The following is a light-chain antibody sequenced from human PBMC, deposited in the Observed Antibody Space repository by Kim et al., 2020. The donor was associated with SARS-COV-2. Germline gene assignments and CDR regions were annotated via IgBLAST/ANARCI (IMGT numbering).Light chain of an antibody. V-gene: IGKV1-9*01. J-gene: IGKJ4*01. Sequence: SASVGDRVTIACRASQGISSYLAWYQQKPGKAPKLLIYAAATLQSGVPSRFSGSGSGTEFTLTISSLQPEDFATYYCQQLNSYPLFGGGTKVEIK. CDR1: QGISSY. CDR2: AAA. CDR3: QQLNSYPL.